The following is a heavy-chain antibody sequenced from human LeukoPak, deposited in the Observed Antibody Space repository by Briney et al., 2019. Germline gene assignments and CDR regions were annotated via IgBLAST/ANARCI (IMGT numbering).Heavy chain of an antibody. J-gene: IGHJ4*02. V-gene: IGHV4-34*01. CDR1: GGSFGGYY. CDR3: ARGHKRCSGGSCYDY. CDR2: INHSGST. D-gene: IGHD2-15*01. Sequence: PSETLSLTCAVYGGSFGGYYWSWIRQPPGKGLEWIGEINHSGSTNYNPSLKSRVAISVDTSKNQFSLKLSSVTAADTAVYYCARGHKRCSGGSCYDYWGQGTLVTVSS.